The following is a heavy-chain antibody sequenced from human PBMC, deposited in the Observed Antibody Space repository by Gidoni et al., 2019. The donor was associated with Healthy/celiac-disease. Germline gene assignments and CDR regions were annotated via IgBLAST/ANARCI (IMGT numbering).Heavy chain of an antibody. Sequence: QVQLVQSGAEVKKHGCSVNVSCKASGGTSSRYAISWVRQAPGQGLEWMGRIIPILGIANYAQNFQGRVTITADKSTSTAYMELGSLISEDTAVYYCAGRVGSIAASGDYFDYWGQGTLVTVSS. CDR2: IIPILGIA. J-gene: IGHJ4*02. CDR1: GGTSSRYA. D-gene: IGHD6-13*01. CDR3: AGRVGSIAASGDYFDY. V-gene: IGHV1-69*04.